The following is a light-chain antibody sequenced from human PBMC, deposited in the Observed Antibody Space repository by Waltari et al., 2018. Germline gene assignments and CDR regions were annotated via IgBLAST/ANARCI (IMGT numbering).Light chain of an antibody. CDR1: QSIGNW. Sequence: DIQMTQSPSTLSASVGDRVTITCRASQSIGNWLAWYQQKPGKAPKLLIQKASSLESGVPSRFSGSGSGTEFTLTVSSLQPEDFATYYCQQSYSTPFTFGGGTKVEIK. CDR3: QQSYSTPFT. V-gene: IGKV1-5*03. CDR2: KAS. J-gene: IGKJ4*01.